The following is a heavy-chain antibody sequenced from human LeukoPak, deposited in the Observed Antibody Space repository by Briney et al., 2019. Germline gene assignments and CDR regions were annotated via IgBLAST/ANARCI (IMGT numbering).Heavy chain of an antibody. V-gene: IGHV4-4*09. CDR2: IHASGRT. CDR1: GASITNYY. CDR3: ARHIRYGDYNPYDI. J-gene: IGHJ3*02. Sequence: PSETLSLTCTVSGASITNYYWGWTRQLPGKGLEWIGYIHASGRTGYNPSLKSRVIMSVDTSKNQFSLGLSSVTAADTAIYYCARHIRYGDYNPYDIWGQGTMVTVSS. D-gene: IGHD4-17*01.